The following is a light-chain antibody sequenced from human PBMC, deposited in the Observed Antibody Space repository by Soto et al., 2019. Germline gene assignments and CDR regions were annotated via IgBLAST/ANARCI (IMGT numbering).Light chain of an antibody. Sequence: DIRMTQSPSTLSASVGDRVTITCRASQSISSYLNWYQQKPGKAPKLLIYAASSLQSGVPSRFSGSGSGTDFTLTISSLQPEDFATYYCQQSYSTLGLTFGGGTKVDIK. V-gene: IGKV1-39*01. CDR1: QSISSY. CDR3: QQSYSTLGLT. J-gene: IGKJ4*01. CDR2: AAS.